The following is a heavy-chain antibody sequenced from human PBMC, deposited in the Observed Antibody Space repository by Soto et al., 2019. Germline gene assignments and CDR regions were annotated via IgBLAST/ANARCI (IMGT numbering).Heavy chain of an antibody. J-gene: IGHJ4*02. CDR3: ARVAYSSSSGLLFDY. V-gene: IGHV1-3*01. CDR2: INAGNGNT. D-gene: IGHD6-6*01. CDR1: GYTFTSYA. Sequence: GASVKVSCKASGYTFTSYAMHWVRQAPGQRLEWMGWINAGNGNTKYSQKFQGRVTITRDTSASTAYMELSSLRSEDTAVYYCARVAYSSSSGLLFDYWGQGTLVTVSS.